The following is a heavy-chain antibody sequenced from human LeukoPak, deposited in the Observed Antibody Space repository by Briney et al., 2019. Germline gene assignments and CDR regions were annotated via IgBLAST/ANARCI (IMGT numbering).Heavy chain of an antibody. CDR3: ARVDGSCSGGSCPSGNWFDP. CDR1: GGSISRSNW. J-gene: IGHJ5*02. CDR2: IYHSGTT. V-gene: IGHV4-4*02. Sequence: SETLSLTCDVSGGSISRSNWWSWVRQPPGKGLQWIGEIYHSGTTNYSPSLKSRVTMSVDTSKNQFSLRLSSVTAADTAVYYCARVDGSCSGGSCPSGNWFDPWGQGTLVTVSS. D-gene: IGHD2-15*01.